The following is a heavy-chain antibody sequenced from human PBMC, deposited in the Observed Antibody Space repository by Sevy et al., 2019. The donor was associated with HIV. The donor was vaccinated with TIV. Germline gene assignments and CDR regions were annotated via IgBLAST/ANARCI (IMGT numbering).Heavy chain of an antibody. J-gene: IGHJ4*02. Sequence: GESLKISCAASGFTFSSYGMHWVRQAPGKGLEWVAVIWYDGSNKYYADSVKGRFTISRDNSKNTLYLQMNSLRAEDTAVYYCARGRGLISYNFDYWGQRTLVTVSS. CDR3: ARGRGLISYNFDY. CDR2: IWYDGSNK. CDR1: GFTFSSYG. V-gene: IGHV3-33*01. D-gene: IGHD3-16*01.